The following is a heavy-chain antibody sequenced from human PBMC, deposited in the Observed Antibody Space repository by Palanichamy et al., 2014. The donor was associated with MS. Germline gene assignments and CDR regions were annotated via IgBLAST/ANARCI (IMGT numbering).Heavy chain of an antibody. CDR2: IYTGGNT. D-gene: IGHD5-12*01. CDR3: ASLRGYSGYGIDY. Sequence: EVQLVESGGGLIQPGGSLRLSCAASGFSVSHNYMTWVRQAPGKGLKWVSVIYTGGNTYYADSVKGRFTISRDNSKNTLSLQMNSLRAEDTAVYYCASLRGYSGYGIDYWGQGTLVTVSS. V-gene: IGHV3-53*01. J-gene: IGHJ4*02. CDR1: GFSVSHNY.